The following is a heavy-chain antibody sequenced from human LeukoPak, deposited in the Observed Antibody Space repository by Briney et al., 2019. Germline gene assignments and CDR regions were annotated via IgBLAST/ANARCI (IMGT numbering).Heavy chain of an antibody. Sequence: SETLSLTXTVSGGSIGSSSYYWGWIGQPPGKGLEWIGSIYYSGSTYYNPSLKSRVTISVDTSKNQFSLKLSSVTAADTAVYYCARSGGDYDYVWGSYRPAKPDYWGQGTLVTVSS. CDR3: ARSGGDYDYVWGSYRPAKPDY. CDR1: GGSIGSSSYY. V-gene: IGHV4-39*01. J-gene: IGHJ4*02. CDR2: IYYSGST. D-gene: IGHD3-16*02.